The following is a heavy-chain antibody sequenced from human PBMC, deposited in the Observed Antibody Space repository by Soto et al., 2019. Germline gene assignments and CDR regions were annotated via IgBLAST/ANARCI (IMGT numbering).Heavy chain of an antibody. CDR1: GFTFGSYA. CDR2: ILYDGSNK. V-gene: IGHV3-30-3*01. D-gene: IGHD6-13*01. CDR3: ARRLPGSYSSNWYEVDY. Sequence: QVQLVESGGGVVQPGMSLRHSCAASGFTFGSYAMHWVRQAPGKGLEWVAVILYDGSNKYYADSVKGRFTISRDNSKNTLYLQMDSLRAEDTAVYYCARRLPGSYSSNWYEVDYWGQGTLVTVSS. J-gene: IGHJ4*02.